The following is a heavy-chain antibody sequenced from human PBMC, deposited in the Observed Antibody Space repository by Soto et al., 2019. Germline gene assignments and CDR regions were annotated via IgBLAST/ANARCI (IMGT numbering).Heavy chain of an antibody. CDR1: GYTFTSYA. CDR3: GSSFTVPAAIFY. V-gene: IGHV1-3*01. J-gene: IGHJ4*02. D-gene: IGHD2-2*02. CDR2: INAGNGNR. Sequence: ASVKVSCKASGYTFTSYAMHWVRQAPGQRLEWMGWINAGNGNRKYSQKIQGRVTITRDTSASTAHMELSSLRSEDTAEYYCGSSFTVPAAIFYWGQGTLFTVSS.